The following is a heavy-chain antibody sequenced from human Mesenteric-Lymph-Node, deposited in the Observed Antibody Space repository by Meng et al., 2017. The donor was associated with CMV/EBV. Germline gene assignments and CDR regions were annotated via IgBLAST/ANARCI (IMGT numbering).Heavy chain of an antibody. J-gene: IGHJ2*01. CDR3: ARDLHYYDRSSDYLVRYFDL. V-gene: IGHV4-59*01. D-gene: IGHD3-22*01. CDR2: VYYSGST. CDR1: GGSISSYY. Sequence: SETLSLTCTVSGGSISSYYWSWIRQPPGKGLEWIGYVYYSGSTNYNLSLKSRVTISVDRSKNQFSLNLSSVTATDTAVYYCARDLHYYDRSSDYLVRYFDLWGRGTLVTVSS.